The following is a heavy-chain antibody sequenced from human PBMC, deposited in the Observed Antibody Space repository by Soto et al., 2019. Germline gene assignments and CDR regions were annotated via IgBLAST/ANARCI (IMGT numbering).Heavy chain of an antibody. CDR3: SGGGRPGQIDWFDP. D-gene: IGHD2-21*01. V-gene: IGHV4-4*02. CDR1: GGSLSSCNW. Sequence: QVQLQESGPRLVKPSGTLSLTCAVYGGSLSSCNWWSWVRQPPGKGLEWIGEIYRYGSTSYNPSLKSRVTIAVDKYKNKISLKMTSRTAADTAVYFCSGGGRPGQIDWFDPWGQGILVTVSS. CDR2: IYRYGST. J-gene: IGHJ5*02.